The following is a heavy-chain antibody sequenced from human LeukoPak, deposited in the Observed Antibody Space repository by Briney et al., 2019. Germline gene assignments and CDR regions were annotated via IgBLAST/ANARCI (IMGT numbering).Heavy chain of an antibody. V-gene: IGHV3-11*01. D-gene: IGHD6-13*01. J-gene: IGHJ4*02. CDR2: ISSSGSTI. Sequence: GGSLRLSCAASGFTFSDYYMSWIRQAPGKGLEWVSYISSSGSTIYYADSVKGRFTISRDNAKNSLYLQMNSLRAEDTAVYYCARVPRSSSWYPPYFDYWGQGTLVTVSS. CDR3: ARVPRSSSWYPPYFDY. CDR1: GFTFSDYY.